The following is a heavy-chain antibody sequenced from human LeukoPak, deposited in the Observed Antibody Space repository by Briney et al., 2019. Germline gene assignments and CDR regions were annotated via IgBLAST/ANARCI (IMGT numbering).Heavy chain of an antibody. CDR2: TYYRSKWYN. D-gene: IGHD3-16*01. CDR3: TRDRGLIDF. V-gene: IGHV6-1*01. CDR1: GDIISSNSVA. J-gene: IGHJ4*02. Sequence: KASQTLSLTCAIAGDIISSNSVAWHWIRQSPSRGLEWLGRTYYRSKWYNDYAVSVKSRITINPDTSKNQFSLQLNSVTPEDSAVYYCTRDRGLIDFWGQGTLVTVSS.